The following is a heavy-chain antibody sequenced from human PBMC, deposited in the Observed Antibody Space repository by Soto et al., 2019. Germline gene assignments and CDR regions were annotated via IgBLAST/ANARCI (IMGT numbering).Heavy chain of an antibody. CDR1: GGSITSGGHY. CDR3: ARVEGYYRGLDY. D-gene: IGHD2-15*01. J-gene: IGHJ4*02. V-gene: IGHV4-31*03. Sequence: QVQLQESGPRLVKPSQTLSLTCTVSGGSITSGGHYWTWIRQHPGKGLEWIGSISYSGRTDYSPSLKSRLRSSMDSSKSQFSMKLTSVTVADSAVYYCARVEGYYRGLDYWGQGTLVTVSS. CDR2: ISYSGRT.